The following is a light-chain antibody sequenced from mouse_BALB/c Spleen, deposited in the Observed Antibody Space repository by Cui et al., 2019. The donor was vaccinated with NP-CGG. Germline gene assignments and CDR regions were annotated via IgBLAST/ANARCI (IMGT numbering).Light chain of an antibody. J-gene: IGLJ1*01. V-gene: IGLV1*01. Sequence: HAVVSQVYLHTPSPGETVTLTCRSSTGAVTTSNYANWVQEKPDHLFTGLIGGTNNRVPGVPARFSGSLIGDKAALTITGAQTEDEAIYFCALWYSNHWVFGGGTKLTVL. CDR3: ALWYSNHWV. CDR2: GTN. CDR1: TGAVTTSNY.